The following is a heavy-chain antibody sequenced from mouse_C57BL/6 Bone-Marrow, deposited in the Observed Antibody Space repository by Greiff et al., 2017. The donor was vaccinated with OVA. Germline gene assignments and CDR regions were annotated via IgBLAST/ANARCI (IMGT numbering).Heavy chain of an antibody. D-gene: IGHD2-1*01. CDR1: GYAFSSSW. J-gene: IGHJ3*01. V-gene: IGHV1-82*01. CDR3: ARWGIYSAPWFAY. Sequence: VQLVESGPELVKPGASVKISCKASGYAFSSSWMNWVKQRPGQGLEWIGRIYPGDGDTNYNGKFKGKATLTADKSSSTAYMQLSSLQSEDSAGYFCARWGIYSAPWFAYWGQGTVVTVSA. CDR2: IYPGDGDT.